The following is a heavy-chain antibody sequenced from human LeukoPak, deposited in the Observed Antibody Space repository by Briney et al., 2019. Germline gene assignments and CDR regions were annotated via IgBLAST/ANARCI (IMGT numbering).Heavy chain of an antibody. V-gene: IGHV1-8*01. CDR2: MNPNSGNT. J-gene: IGHJ4*02. D-gene: IGHD3-22*01. Sequence: ASVKVSCKASGYTFTNYDINWVRQATGQGLEWMGWMNPNSGNTGYAQKFQGRVTMTRNTSISTAYMELSSLTSEDTAVYYCARTPYYYDSSGYYRPGDYWGQGTLVTVSS. CDR1: GYTFTNYD. CDR3: ARTPYYYDSSGYYRPGDY.